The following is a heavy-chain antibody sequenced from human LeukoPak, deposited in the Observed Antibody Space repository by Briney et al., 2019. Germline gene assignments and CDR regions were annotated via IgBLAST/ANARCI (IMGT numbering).Heavy chain of an antibody. CDR2: IYHSGST. V-gene: IGHV4-4*02. Sequence: SETLCLTCAVSGGSISSSNWWSWVRQPPGKGLEWIGEIYHSGSTNYNPSLKSRVTISVDKSKNQFSLKPSSVTAADTAVYYCARTERITMDHAPPGYWGQGTLVTVSS. CDR1: GGSISSSNW. J-gene: IGHJ4*02. CDR3: ARTERITMDHAPPGY. D-gene: IGHD3-10*01.